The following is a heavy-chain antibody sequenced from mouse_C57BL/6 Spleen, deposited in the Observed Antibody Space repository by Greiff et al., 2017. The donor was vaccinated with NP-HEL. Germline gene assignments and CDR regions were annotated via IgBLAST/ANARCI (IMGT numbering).Heavy chain of an antibody. CDR2: IYPGDGDT. D-gene: IGHD2-5*01. V-gene: IGHV1-82*01. CDR3: ARSESNYVAD. Sequence: VQLQQSGPELVKPGASVKISCKASGYAFSSSWMNWVKQRPGKGLEWIGRIYPGDGDTNYNGKFKGKATLTADKSSNTAYMQLSSLTSEDSAVYFCARSESNYVADWGQGTLVTVSA. CDR1: GYAFSSSW. J-gene: IGHJ3*01.